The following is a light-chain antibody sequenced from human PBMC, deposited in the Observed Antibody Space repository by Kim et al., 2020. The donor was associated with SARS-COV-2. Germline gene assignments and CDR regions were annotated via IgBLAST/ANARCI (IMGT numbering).Light chain of an antibody. CDR2: TAS. CDR1: QSISNH. J-gene: IGKJ1*01. Sequence: DIQMTQSPSSLSASLGDRVTITCRASQSISNHLNWYQQKSGKAPKLLICTASSLQSGVPSRFSGSGYGTDFTLTISSLQPEDFATYYCQQSYSTPRTFGQGTKVDIK. V-gene: IGKV1-39*01. CDR3: QQSYSTPRT.